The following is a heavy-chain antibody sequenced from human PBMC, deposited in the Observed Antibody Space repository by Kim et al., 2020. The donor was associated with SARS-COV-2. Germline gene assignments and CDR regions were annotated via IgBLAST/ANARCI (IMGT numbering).Heavy chain of an antibody. CDR2: IHYSGST. D-gene: IGHD2-15*01. Sequence: SETLSLTCTVSGGSISSSTHHWGWIRQPPGKGLEWIGSIHYSGSTYYNPSLKSRVTISVDTSKNHFSLKLSSVTAADTAVYYCPRHLVVAVTLYNWFDPWGQGTLVTVSS. J-gene: IGHJ5*02. CDR1: GGSISSSTHH. V-gene: IGHV4-39*01. CDR3: PRHLVVAVTLYNWFDP.